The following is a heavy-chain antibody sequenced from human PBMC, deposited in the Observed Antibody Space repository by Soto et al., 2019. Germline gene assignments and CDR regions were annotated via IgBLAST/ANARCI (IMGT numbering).Heavy chain of an antibody. J-gene: IGHJ4*02. D-gene: IGHD6-6*01. V-gene: IGHV3-66*01. CDR3: ARAWADSSYDY. CDR1: GFTVSSNY. Sequence: ESGGGLVQPGGSLRLSCAASGFTVSSNYMSWVRQAPGKGLEWVSVIYSGGSTYYADSVKGRFTISRDNSKNTLYLQMNSLRAEDTAVYYCARAWADSSYDYWGQGTLVTVSS. CDR2: IYSGGST.